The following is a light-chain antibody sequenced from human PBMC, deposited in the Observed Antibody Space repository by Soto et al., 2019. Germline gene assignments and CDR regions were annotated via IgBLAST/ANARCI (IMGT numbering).Light chain of an antibody. CDR2: GAS. Sequence: EIVLTQSPGTLSLSPGERATLSYRASQSVTSSYLAWYLHKPGQAPRLLIYGASSRATGIPDRFSGSGSGTDFTLTISRLEPEDFAVYYCQQYGSSPRTFGQGTKLEIK. CDR3: QQYGSSPRT. V-gene: IGKV3-20*01. J-gene: IGKJ2*01. CDR1: QSVTSSY.